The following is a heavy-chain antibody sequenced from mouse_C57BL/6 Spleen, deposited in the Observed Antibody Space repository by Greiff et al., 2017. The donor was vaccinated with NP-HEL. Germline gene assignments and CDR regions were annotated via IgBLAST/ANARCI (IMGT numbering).Heavy chain of an antibody. CDR2: IDPSDSYT. Sequence: QVQLQQPGAELVKPGASVKLSCKASGYTFTSYWMQWVKQRPGQGLEWIGEIDPSDSYTNYNQKFKGKATLTVDTSSSTAYMQLSSLTSEDSAVYYCARRGVVATRGFAYWGRGTLVTVSA. J-gene: IGHJ3*01. V-gene: IGHV1-50*01. CDR3: ARRGVVATRGFAY. CDR1: GYTFTSYW. D-gene: IGHD1-1*01.